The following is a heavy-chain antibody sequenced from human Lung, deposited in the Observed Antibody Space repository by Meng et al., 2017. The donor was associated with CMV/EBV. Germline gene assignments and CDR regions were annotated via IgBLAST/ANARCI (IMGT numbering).Heavy chain of an antibody. V-gene: IGHV1-18*04. CDR2: IRTFNGDS. CDR1: GYPFSTHS. J-gene: IGHJ4*02. Sequence: ASVKVSCKTSGYPFSTHSVIWVRQAPGRGLAWMAWIRTFNGDSTYAQHFEGRVTVSTDTSTNTAYLELRSLTTDDTATYYCGRGEGKDYIDYWGQGTLVTVSS. CDR3: GRGEGKDYIDY.